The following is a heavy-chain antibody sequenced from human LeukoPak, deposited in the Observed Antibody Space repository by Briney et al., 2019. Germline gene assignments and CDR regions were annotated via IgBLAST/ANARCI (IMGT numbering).Heavy chain of an antibody. CDR3: ASNTITPGNY. Sequence: GGSLRLSCAASGFTFSSYAMHWVRQAPGKGLEWVAVISYDGSNKYYADSVKGRFTISRDNSKNTLYLQMNSLRDEDTAVYYCASNTITPGNYWGQGTLVTVSS. CDR1: GFTFSSYA. CDR2: ISYDGSNK. D-gene: IGHD4-11*01. V-gene: IGHV3-30-3*01. J-gene: IGHJ4*02.